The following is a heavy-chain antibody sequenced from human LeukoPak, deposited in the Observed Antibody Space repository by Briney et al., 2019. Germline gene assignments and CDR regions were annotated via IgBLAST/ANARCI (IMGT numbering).Heavy chain of an antibody. J-gene: IGHJ6*02. V-gene: IGHV1-69*13. Sequence: ASVTVSCKASGGTFSSYAISWVRQAPGQGLEWMGGIIPIFGTANYAQKFQGRVTITADESTSTAYMELSSLRSEDTAVYYCARTSDIVLMVYASDYYYYGMDVWGQGTTVTVSS. CDR2: IIPIFGTA. CDR3: ARTSDIVLMVYASDYYYYGMDV. D-gene: IGHD2-8*01. CDR1: GGTFSSYA.